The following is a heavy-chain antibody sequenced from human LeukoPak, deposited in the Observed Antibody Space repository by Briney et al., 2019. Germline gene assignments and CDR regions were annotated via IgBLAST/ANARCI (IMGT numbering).Heavy chain of an antibody. CDR2: IYYSGST. CDR3: ARSLPYYYGSGGEENYFDY. V-gene: IGHV4-59*01. J-gene: IGHJ4*02. Sequence: SETLSLTCTVSGGSISSYYWSWIRQPPGKGLEWMWYIYYSGSTNYNPSLKSRVTISVDTSKNQFSLKLSSVTAADTAVYYCARSLPYYYGSGGEENYFDYWGQGTLVTVSS. D-gene: IGHD3-10*01. CDR1: GGSISSYY.